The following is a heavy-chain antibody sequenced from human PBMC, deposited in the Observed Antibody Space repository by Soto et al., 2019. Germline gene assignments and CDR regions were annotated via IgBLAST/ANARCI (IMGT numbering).Heavy chain of an antibody. V-gene: IGHV4-59*08. D-gene: IGHD3-22*01. CDR2: ISYTGST. J-gene: IGHJ4*02. Sequence: SETLSLTCTVSGGSISSYYWSWIRQPPGKGLEWIGYISYTGSTNYNPSLKSRVTISVDTSKNQFSLKLSSVTAADTAVYYCARIGVITIGFDYWGQGTLVTVSS. CDR1: GGSISSYY. CDR3: ARIGVITIGFDY.